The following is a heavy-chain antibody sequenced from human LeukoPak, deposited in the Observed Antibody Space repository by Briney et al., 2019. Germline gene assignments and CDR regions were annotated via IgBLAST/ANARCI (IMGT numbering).Heavy chain of an antibody. D-gene: IGHD3-3*02. CDR1: GGSFSGYY. CDR3: ARGLIS. CDR2: INHSGST. J-gene: IGHJ5*02. Sequence: KPSETLSLTCAVYGGSFSGYYWSWIRQPPGKGLELIGEINHSGSTNYNPSLTSRVTISVYTSKNQFSLKLSSVTAADTAVYYCARGLISWGQGTLVTVSS. V-gene: IGHV4-34*01.